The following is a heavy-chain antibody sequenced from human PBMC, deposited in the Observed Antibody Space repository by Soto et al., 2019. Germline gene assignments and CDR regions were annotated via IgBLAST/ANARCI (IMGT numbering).Heavy chain of an antibody. D-gene: IGHD1-1*01. Sequence: PGGSLRLSCAASGFTFSRYAMGWVRQAPGKGLEWVSVISGSGGNIHYADSVKGRFTISRDNSKNTLYLQMNSLRVEDTAAYNCATQDFRGTTGTTWGQGTLVTVSS. CDR3: ATQDFRGTTGTT. CDR2: ISGSGGNI. J-gene: IGHJ4*02. CDR1: GFTFSRYA. V-gene: IGHV3-23*01.